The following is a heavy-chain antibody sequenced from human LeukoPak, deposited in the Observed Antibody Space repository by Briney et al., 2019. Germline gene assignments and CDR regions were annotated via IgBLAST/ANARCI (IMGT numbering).Heavy chain of an antibody. J-gene: IGHJ3*02. CDR3: AREYCSGGSCYNDAFDI. CDR1: GFTFSNYS. Sequence: PGGSLRLSCAASGFTFSNYSINWVRQAPGKGLEWVSSISSSSSYIYYADSVKGRFTISRDNAKNSLYLLMNSLRAEDTAVYYCAREYCSGGSCYNDAFDIWGQGTMVTVSS. D-gene: IGHD2-15*01. V-gene: IGHV3-21*01. CDR2: ISSSSSYI.